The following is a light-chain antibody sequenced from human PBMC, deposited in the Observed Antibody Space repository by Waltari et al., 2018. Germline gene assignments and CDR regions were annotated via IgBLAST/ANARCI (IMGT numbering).Light chain of an antibody. Sequence: FMLTQPRSVSESPGKTVTISCTRSRGSIASNFVHWYQQRPGSAPTPVCSSGNQRPSGAPDRFSGSIASSSKSASLTISGLKTEDEADYYCQSYDSSNQRVFGGGTKLTVL. V-gene: IGLV6-57*04. CDR2: SGN. J-gene: IGLJ3*02. CDR3: QSYDSSNQRV. CDR1: RGSIASNF.